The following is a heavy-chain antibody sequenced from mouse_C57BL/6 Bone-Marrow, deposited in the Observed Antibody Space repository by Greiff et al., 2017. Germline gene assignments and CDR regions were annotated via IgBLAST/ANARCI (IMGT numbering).Heavy chain of an antibody. D-gene: IGHD2-4*01. J-gene: IGHJ4*01. CDR3: AREAIYYDYDRHGYYYAMDY. CDR2: INPSSGYT. Sequence: VKLMESGAELAKPGASVKLSCKASGYTFTSYWMHWVKQRPGQGLEWIGYINPSSGYTKYNQKFKDKATLTAAKSSSTAYMQLSSLTYEDSAVYYCAREAIYYDYDRHGYYYAMDYWGQGTSVTVSS. V-gene: IGHV1-7*01. CDR1: GYTFTSYW.